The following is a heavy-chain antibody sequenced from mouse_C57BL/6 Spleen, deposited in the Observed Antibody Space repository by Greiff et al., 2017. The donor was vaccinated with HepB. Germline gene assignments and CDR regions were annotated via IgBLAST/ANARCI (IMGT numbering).Heavy chain of an antibody. CDR1: GYTFTSYW. D-gene: IGHD2-12*01. J-gene: IGHJ4*01. Sequence: QVQLQQPGAELVKPGASVKLSCKASGYTFTSYWMQWVKQRPGQGLEWIGEIDPSDSYTNYNQKFKGKATLTVDTSSSTAYMQLSSLTSEDSAVYYCARGYYNYAMDYWGQGTSVTVSS. CDR3: ARGYYNYAMDY. CDR2: IDPSDSYT. V-gene: IGHV1-50*01.